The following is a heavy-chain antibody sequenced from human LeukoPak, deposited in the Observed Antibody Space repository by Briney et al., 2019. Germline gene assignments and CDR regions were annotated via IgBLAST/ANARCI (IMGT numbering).Heavy chain of an antibody. Sequence: PGGSLRLSCAASGFTFSTYWMHWVRQAPGKGLVWVSRIVTDGSTTNYADSVKGRFTVSRDNADNTMFLQMNSVRDEDTAVYYCATKQWLAPPPDSWGQGTPVTVSS. CDR2: IVTDGSTT. V-gene: IGHV3-74*01. CDR1: GFTFSTYW. D-gene: IGHD6-19*01. CDR3: ATKQWLAPPPDS. J-gene: IGHJ4*02.